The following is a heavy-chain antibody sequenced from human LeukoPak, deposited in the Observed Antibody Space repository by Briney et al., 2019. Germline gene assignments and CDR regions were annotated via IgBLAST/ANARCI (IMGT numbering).Heavy chain of an antibody. Sequence: GGSLRLSCAVSGFSVSNYYMNWVRQAPGKGLEWVSLIRDSGETFYADSVKGRFTISRDDSKNTVYLQMNSLRVEDTAVCFCARDRAAREWVEFDPWGQGTLVTVSS. CDR1: GFSVSNYY. D-gene: IGHD2-8*01. CDR3: ARDRAAREWVEFDP. V-gene: IGHV3-66*03. CDR2: IRDSGET. J-gene: IGHJ5*02.